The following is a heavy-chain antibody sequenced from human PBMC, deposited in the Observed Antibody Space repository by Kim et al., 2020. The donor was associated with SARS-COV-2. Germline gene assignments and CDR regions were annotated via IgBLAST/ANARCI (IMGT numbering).Heavy chain of an antibody. CDR3: AKNLNYYDSSGPIDY. D-gene: IGHD3-22*01. CDR2: ISGSGGST. Sequence: GGSLRLSCAASGFTFSTYAMTWVRQAPGKGLQWVSGISGSGGSTYYADSVKGRFTFSRDNSKNTLYLQMNSLRVEDTAVYYCAKNLNYYDSSGPIDYWG. CDR1: GFTFSTYA. V-gene: IGHV3-23*01. J-gene: IGHJ4*01.